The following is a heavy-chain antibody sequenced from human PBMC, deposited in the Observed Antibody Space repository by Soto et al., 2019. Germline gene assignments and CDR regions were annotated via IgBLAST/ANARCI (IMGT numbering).Heavy chain of an antibody. V-gene: IGHV1-69*04. CDR3: ARDEGDLALRWDY. D-gene: IGHD2-21*02. CDR2: IIPILGIA. CDR1: GGTFSSYT. Sequence: SVKVSCKASGGTFSSYTISWVRQAPGQGLEWMGRIIPILGIANYAQKFQGRVTITADKSTSTAYMELSSLRSEDTAVYYCARDEGDLALRWDYWGHGTLVTVSS. J-gene: IGHJ4*01.